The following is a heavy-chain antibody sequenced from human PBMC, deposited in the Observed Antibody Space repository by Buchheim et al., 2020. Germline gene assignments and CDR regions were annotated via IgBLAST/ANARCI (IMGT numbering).Heavy chain of an antibody. CDR3: ATHAGRDDY. CDR1: AFTFNNYD. CDR2: ISGSGINT. Sequence: EVQLLESGGGLVQPGGSLRLSCAASAFTFNNYDMSWVRQAPGKGLEWVSAISGSGINTYYADSVKGRFTISRDNFKNTLYLQMNSLRVEDTAVYYCATHAGRDDYLGQGTL. V-gene: IGHV3-23*01. J-gene: IGHJ4*02. D-gene: IGHD2-21*02.